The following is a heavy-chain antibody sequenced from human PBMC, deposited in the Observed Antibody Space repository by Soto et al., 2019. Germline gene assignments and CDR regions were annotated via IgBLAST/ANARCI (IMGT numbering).Heavy chain of an antibody. J-gene: IGHJ3*02. D-gene: IGHD5-12*01. CDR3: VKALSARYNSAKAFDI. V-gene: IGHV3-64D*06. Sequence: PGGSLRLSCSTSGFTFSGYAIHWVRQAPGKGLEYVSVISNNGGSTYYADSVNGRFTISRDNSKNMLYLQMSSLRAEDTAVYYCVKALSARYNSAKAFDIWGQGTMVTVSS. CDR2: ISNNGGST. CDR1: GFTFSGYA.